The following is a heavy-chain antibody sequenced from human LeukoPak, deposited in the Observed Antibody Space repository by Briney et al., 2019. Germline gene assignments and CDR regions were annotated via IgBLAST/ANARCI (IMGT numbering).Heavy chain of an antibody. CDR1: GFTFSSYA. D-gene: IGHD3-9*01. V-gene: IGHV3-66*01. Sequence: GGSLRLSCAASGFTFSSYAMSWVRQAPGKGLEWVSVIDSGGSTYYADSVKGRFTISRDNSKNTLYLQMNSLRVEDTAVYYCALGLVTDYWGQGTLVTVSS. CDR2: IDSGGST. CDR3: ALGLVTDY. J-gene: IGHJ4*02.